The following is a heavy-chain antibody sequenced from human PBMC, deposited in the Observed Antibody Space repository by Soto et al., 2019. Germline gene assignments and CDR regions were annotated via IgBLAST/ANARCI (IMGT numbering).Heavy chain of an antibody. CDR3: ARTRSFTLGFYYDGLDA. D-gene: IGHD6-6*01. CDR2: IYPGDSDT. V-gene: IGHV5-51*01. J-gene: IGHJ6*02. CDR1: RYSFASYW. Sequence: GESLNLTCPGSRYSFASYWSGWVRQMPGKDLEWMGIIYPGDSDTRYSPSFQGQVTISADKSLRTAYLQWTSLKASDTALYYCARTRSFTLGFYYDGLDAWGQGTTVTVSS.